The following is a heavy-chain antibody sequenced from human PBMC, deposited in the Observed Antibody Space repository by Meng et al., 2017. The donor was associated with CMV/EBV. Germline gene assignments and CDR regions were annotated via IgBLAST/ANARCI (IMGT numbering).Heavy chain of an antibody. D-gene: IGHD2-2*01. CDR2: IIPILGIA. CDR3: ARAPPLYCSSTSCQYMFDP. J-gene: IGHJ5*02. CDR1: GGTFRSYT. Sequence: SVKVSCKASGGTFRSYTISWVRQAPGQGLEWMGRIIPILGIANYAQKFQGRVTVTADKSTSTAYMELSSLRSEDTAVYYCARAPPLYCSSTSCQYMFDPWGQGTLVTVSS. V-gene: IGHV1-69*02.